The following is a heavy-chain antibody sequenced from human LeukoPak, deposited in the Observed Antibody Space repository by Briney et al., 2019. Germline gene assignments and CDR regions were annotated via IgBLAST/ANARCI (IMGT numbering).Heavy chain of an antibody. CDR2: ISYDGSNK. CDR1: GFTFSSYG. CDR3: ARGLYCSSTSCYGRGNNWFDP. V-gene: IGHV3-30*03. Sequence: PGGSLRLSCAASGFTFSSYGMHWVRQAPGKGLEWVAVISYDGSNKYYADSVKGRFTISRDNSKNTLYLQMNSLRAEDTAVYYCARGLYCSSTSCYGRGNNWFDPWGQGTLVTVSS. D-gene: IGHD2-2*01. J-gene: IGHJ5*02.